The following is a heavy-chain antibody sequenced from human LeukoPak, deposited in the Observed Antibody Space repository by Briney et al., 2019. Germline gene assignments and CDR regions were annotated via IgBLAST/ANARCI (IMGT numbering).Heavy chain of an antibody. CDR3: AAEGPNDFFDY. V-gene: IGHV1-58*01. J-gene: IGHJ4*02. D-gene: IGHD3-3*01. CDR2: IVVCSGTT. Sequence: SVKVSCKASGFTFSTSAVQWVRHARGQPLEWIGWIVVCSGTTHYAQKFQERVTISRDVSTKTAYMELSSLRSEDTASYYCAAEGPNDFFDYWGEGTLVTVSS. CDR1: GFTFSTSA.